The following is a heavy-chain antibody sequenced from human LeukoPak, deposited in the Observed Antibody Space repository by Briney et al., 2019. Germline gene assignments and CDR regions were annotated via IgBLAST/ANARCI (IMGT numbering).Heavy chain of an antibody. Sequence: PGGSLRLSCAASGFTFSSYAMHWVRQAPGKGLEYVSAISSNGGSTYYADSVKGRFTISRDNSKNTLYLQMNSLRAEDTAVYYCNGDSYYYDSSGYQTFDYWGQGTLVTVSS. CDR1: GFTFSSYA. V-gene: IGHV3-64*04. J-gene: IGHJ4*02. CDR2: ISSNGGST. D-gene: IGHD3-22*01. CDR3: NGDSYYYDSSGYQTFDY.